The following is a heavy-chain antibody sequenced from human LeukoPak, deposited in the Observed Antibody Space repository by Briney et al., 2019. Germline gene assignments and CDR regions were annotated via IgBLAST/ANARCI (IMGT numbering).Heavy chain of an antibody. CDR1: GYTFTSYG. CDR2: ISAYTGNT. V-gene: IGHV1-18*01. CDR3: ARVSYYYYDSSGYYDY. Sequence: ASVKVSCKASGYTFTSYGISWVRQAPGHGLEWMGWISAYTGNTNYAQKLQGRVTMTTDTSTSTAYMELRSLRSDDTAVYYCARVSYYYYDSSGYYDYWGQGTLVTVSS. J-gene: IGHJ4*02. D-gene: IGHD3-22*01.